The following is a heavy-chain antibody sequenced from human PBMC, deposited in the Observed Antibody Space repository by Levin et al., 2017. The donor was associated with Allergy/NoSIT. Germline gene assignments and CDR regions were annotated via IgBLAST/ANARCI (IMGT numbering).Heavy chain of an antibody. V-gene: IGHV1-69*02. CDR2: IIPILGIA. CDR1: GGTFSSYT. D-gene: IGHD3-16*01. CDR3: ARGATLGGSYFDY. J-gene: IGHJ4*02. Sequence: EASVKVSCKASGGTFSSYTISWVRQAPGQGLEWMGRIIPILGIANYAQKFQGRVTITADKSTSTAYMELSSLRSEDTAVYYCARGATLGGSYFDYWGQGTLVTVSS.